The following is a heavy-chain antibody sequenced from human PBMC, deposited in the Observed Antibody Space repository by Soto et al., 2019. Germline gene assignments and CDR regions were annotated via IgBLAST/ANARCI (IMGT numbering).Heavy chain of an antibody. CDR1: GFSLSTNGVG. D-gene: IGHD3-10*01. V-gene: IGHV2-5*02. Sequence: QITLKESGPTLVKPTQTLTLTCTFSGFSLSTNGVGVGWIRQPPGKALEWLALIYWDDDKRSSPSLKSRLTLTKDTSKHQVDLTMTNMDPVDTATYYCVPRGSGSHFHHWGQGTLVTVSS. CDR2: IYWDDDK. J-gene: IGHJ1*01. CDR3: VPRGSGSHFHH.